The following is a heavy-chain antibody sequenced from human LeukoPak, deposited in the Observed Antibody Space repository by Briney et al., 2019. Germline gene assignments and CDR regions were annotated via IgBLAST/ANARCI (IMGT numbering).Heavy chain of an antibody. Sequence: PGGALRLSCAASGVTFSNFWMTWIREAPGEGREWGSNIKQDGIEKYYVDSVEGRFTVSRDNTKNTLLLQMDSLRAEATAVYYCARGSSGYYCDHFQTWGQGSLVTVSS. D-gene: IGHD3-22*01. CDR1: GVTFSNFW. CDR3: ARGSSGYYCDHFQT. CDR2: IKQDGIEK. V-gene: IGHV3-7*01. J-gene: IGHJ1*01.